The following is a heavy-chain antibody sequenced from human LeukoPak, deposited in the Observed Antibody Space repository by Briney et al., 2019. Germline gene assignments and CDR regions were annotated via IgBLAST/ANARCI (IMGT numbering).Heavy chain of an antibody. J-gene: IGHJ4*02. D-gene: IGHD5-12*01. CDR2: MNPNSGNT. Sequence: EASVRVSCKASGYTFTSYDINWVRQATGQGLEWMGWMNPNSGNTGYAQKFQGRVTKTRNTSISTAYMELSSLRSEDTAVYYCARGGVRGYRGYDEWVEFDYWGQGTLVTVSS. CDR1: GYTFTSYD. V-gene: IGHV1-8*01. CDR3: ARGGVRGYRGYDEWVEFDY.